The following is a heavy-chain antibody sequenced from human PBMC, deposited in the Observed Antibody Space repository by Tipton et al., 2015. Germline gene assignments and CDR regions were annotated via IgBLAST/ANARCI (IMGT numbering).Heavy chain of an antibody. CDR3: ARDQGVRGFRGGVY. J-gene: IGHJ4*02. V-gene: IGHV3-11*01. Sequence: SLRLSCAASGFTFSDYDMNWIRQAPGKGLEWVSYIRRSGSTIYYADSVKGRFIISRDNSKSTLYLQMNSLRADDTAVYYCARDQGVRGFRGGVYWGQGTLVTVSS. D-gene: IGHD3-10*01. CDR2: IRRSGSTI. CDR1: GFTFSDYD.